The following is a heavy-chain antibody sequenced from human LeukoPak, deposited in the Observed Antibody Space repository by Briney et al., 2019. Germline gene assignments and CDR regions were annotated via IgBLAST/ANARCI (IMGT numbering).Heavy chain of an antibody. CDR2: IYYSGST. CDR3: AKGLDNFDY. J-gene: IGHJ4*02. V-gene: IGHV4-39*01. Sequence: PSETLPLTCTVSGGSISSSSYYWGWIRQPPGKGLEWIGSIYYSGSTYYNPSLKSRVTISVDTSKNQFSLKLSSVTAADTAVYYCAKGLDNFDYWGQGTLVTVSS. D-gene: IGHD3-9*01. CDR1: GGSISSSSYY.